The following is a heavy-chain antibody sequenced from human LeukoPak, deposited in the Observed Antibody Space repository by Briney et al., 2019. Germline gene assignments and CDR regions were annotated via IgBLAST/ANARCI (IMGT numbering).Heavy chain of an antibody. V-gene: IGHV4-59*08. Sequence: PSETLSLTCTVSGGSLSSYYWSWIRQPPGRGLEWIGYLYYSGSTNYNPSLKSRVTISVDTSKNQFSLKLSSVTAADTAVYYCARHFCSGDNCYYFDYWGQGTLVTVSS. CDR1: GGSLSSYY. CDR3: ARHFCSGDNCYYFDY. CDR2: LYYSGST. D-gene: IGHD2-15*01. J-gene: IGHJ4*02.